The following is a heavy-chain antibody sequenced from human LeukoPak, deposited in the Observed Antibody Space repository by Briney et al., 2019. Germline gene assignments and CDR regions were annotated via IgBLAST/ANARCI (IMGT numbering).Heavy chain of an antibody. CDR3: ATDPGRYDTSGYSSSYYNGIDV. J-gene: IGHJ6*02. CDR1: GFTLSDYS. V-gene: IGHV3-11*03. CDR2: IRSSGSYT. D-gene: IGHD3-22*01. Sequence: PGGSLRLSCAAFGFTLSDYSMSWTRQAPGKGLEWVSYIRSSGSYTDYADSVKGRFTISRDNAKNSLYLQMNSLRAEDTAVYYCATDPGRYDTSGYSSSYYNGIDVWGQGTTVTVSS.